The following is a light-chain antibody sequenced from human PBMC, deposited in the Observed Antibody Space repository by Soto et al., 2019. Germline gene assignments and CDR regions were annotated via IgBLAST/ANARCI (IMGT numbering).Light chain of an antibody. J-gene: IGKJ1*01. CDR2: DAS. CDR1: QTISTY. V-gene: IGKV1-5*01. Sequence: DIQMTQSPSSLSASVGDRVTITCRASQTISTYLSWFQQKPGKAPKVLIYDASSLESGVPSRFSGSGSGTEFTLIISSLRPDDFATYYCQQYDTYTWTFGQGTKVEIK. CDR3: QQYDTYTWT.